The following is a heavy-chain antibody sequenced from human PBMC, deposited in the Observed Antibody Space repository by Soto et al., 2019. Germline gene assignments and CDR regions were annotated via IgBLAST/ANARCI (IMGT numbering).Heavy chain of an antibody. J-gene: IGHJ4*02. D-gene: IGHD6-6*01. Sequence: SETLSLTCTVSGGSISSSSYYWGWIRQPPGKGLEWIGSIYYSGSTYYNPSLKSRVTISVDTSKNQFSLKLSSVTAADTAVYACARLVSSPSTRIDYWGQGTLVTVSS. CDR1: GGSISSSSYY. CDR2: IYYSGST. V-gene: IGHV4-39*01. CDR3: ARLVSSPSTRIDY.